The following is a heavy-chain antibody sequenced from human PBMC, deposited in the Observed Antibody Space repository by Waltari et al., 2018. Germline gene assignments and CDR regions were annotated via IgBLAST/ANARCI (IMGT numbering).Heavy chain of an antibody. Sequence: QVQLQESGPGLVKPSETLSLTCTASGGSISSYYWSWIRQPAGKGLEWIGRIYTSGSTNYNPSLKSRVTMSVDTSKNQFSLKLSSVTAADTAVYYCARGSADYDSSGYLSYYYGMDVWGQGTTVTVSS. V-gene: IGHV4-4*07. CDR1: GGSISSYY. CDR2: IYTSGST. CDR3: ARGSADYDSSGYLSYYYGMDV. J-gene: IGHJ6*02. D-gene: IGHD3-22*01.